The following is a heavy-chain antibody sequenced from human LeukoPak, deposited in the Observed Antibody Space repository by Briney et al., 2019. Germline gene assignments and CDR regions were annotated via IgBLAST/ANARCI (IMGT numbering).Heavy chain of an antibody. D-gene: IGHD3-10*01. Sequence: ASVKVSCKASGGTFSGYAISWVRQAPGQGLEWMGGIIPIFGTANYAQKFQGRVTITADESTSTAYVELSSLRSEDTAVYYCAREPYGSGSPDVWGKGTTVTVSS. CDR3: AREPYGSGSPDV. J-gene: IGHJ6*04. CDR1: GGTFSGYA. V-gene: IGHV1-69*01. CDR2: IIPIFGTA.